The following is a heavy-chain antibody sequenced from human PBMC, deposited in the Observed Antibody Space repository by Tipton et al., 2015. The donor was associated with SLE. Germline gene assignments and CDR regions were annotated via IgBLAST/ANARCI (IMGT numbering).Heavy chain of an antibody. CDR2: INHSGST. J-gene: IGHJ6*02. CDR3: ARDKTPYGMDV. CDR1: GGSISSSRYY. V-gene: IGHV4-39*07. Sequence: TLSLTCTVSGGSISSSRYYWGWIRQPPGKGLEWIGEINHSGSTNYNPSLKSRVTISVDTSKNQFSLKLSSVTAADTAVYYCARDKTPYGMDVWGQGTTVTVSS.